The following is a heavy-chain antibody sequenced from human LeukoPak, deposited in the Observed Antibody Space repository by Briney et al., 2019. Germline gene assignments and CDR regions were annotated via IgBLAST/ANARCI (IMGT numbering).Heavy chain of an antibody. CDR3: ARVTMVRAWGTSYYYYYYMDV. J-gene: IGHJ6*03. CDR2: IYYSGST. Sequence: PSETLSLTCAVSGGSISSGGYSWSWIRQPPGKGLEWIGYIYYSGSTNYNPSLKSRVTISVDTSKNQFSLKLSSVTAADTAVYYCARVTMVRAWGTSYYYYYYMDVWGKGTTVTISS. D-gene: IGHD3-10*01. V-gene: IGHV4-61*08. CDR1: GGSISSGGYS.